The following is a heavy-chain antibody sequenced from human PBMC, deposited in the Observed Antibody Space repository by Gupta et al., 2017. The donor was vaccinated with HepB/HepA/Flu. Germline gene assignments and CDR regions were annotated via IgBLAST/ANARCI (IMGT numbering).Heavy chain of an antibody. V-gene: IGHV2-5*01. CDR1: GFSLSTRGGG. CDR3: ANWDHARAYS. D-gene: IGHD1-26*01. Sequence: QITLKESGPTLVKPTQPLTLTCTFSGFSLSTRGGGVGWIRQPPGKALEWLALIYWNDDPRYSPSLQSRLTITKHTSKDQVSLTMNNVDPLDTGKYYCANWDHARAYSWGQGTQVTVSS. J-gene: IGHJ4*02. CDR2: IYWNDDP.